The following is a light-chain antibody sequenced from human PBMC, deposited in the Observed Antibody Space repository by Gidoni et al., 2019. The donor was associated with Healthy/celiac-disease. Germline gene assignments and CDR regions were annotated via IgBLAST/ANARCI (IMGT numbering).Light chain of an antibody. J-gene: IGLJ2*01. V-gene: IGLV2-14*01. Sequence: QSALTQPASVSGSPVPSITISCTGTSSDVGGYNYVSWYQQHPGKAPKLMIYDVSNRPSGVSNRFSGSKSGNTASLTISGLQAEDEADYYCSSYTSSSTYVVFGGGTKLTVL. CDR3: SSYTSSSTYVV. CDR2: DVS. CDR1: SSDVGGYNY.